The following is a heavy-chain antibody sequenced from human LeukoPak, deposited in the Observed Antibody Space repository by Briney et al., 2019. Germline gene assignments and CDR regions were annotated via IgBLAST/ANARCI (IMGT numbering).Heavy chain of an antibody. D-gene: IGHD3-16*01. CDR1: GFTFSNAW. J-gene: IGHJ3*02. CDR3: TTEHDHANAFDI. V-gene: IGHV3-15*01. CDR2: IKSKTDGGTT. Sequence: GGPLRLSCAASGFTFSNAWMSWVRQAPGKGLEWVGRIKSKTDGGTTDYAAPVKGRFTISRDDSKNTLYLQMNSLKTEDTAVYYCTTEHDHANAFDIWGQGTVVTVSS.